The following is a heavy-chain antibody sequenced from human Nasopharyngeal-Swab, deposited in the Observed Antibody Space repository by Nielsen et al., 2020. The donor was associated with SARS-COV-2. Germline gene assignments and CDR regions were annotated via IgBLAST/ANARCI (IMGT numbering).Heavy chain of an antibody. CDR2: SNHSGST. CDR1: GGSFSGYY. Sequence: SETLSLTCAVYGGSFSGYYWSWIRQPPGKGLEGIGESNHSGSTNYNPSLKSRVTISVDTSKNQFSLKLSSVTAADTAVYYCARGFHIRYCSSTSCLYYYYYGMDVWGQGTTVTVSS. J-gene: IGHJ6*02. CDR3: ARGFHIRYCSSTSCLYYYYYGMDV. D-gene: IGHD2-2*01. V-gene: IGHV4-34*01.